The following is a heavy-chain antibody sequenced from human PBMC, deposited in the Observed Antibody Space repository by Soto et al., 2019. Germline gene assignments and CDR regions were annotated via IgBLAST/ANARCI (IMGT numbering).Heavy chain of an antibody. D-gene: IGHD3-10*01. V-gene: IGHV4-31*03. CDR3: ARDYGTMVRGVIITRYFDY. CDR1: GGSISSGGYY. CDR2: IYYSGST. J-gene: IGHJ4*02. Sequence: SETLSLTCTVSGGSISSGGYYWSWIRHHPGKGLEWIGYIYYSGSTYYNPSLKSRVTISVDTSKNQFSLKLSSVTAADTAVYYCARDYGTMVRGVIITRYFDYWGQGTLVTVSS.